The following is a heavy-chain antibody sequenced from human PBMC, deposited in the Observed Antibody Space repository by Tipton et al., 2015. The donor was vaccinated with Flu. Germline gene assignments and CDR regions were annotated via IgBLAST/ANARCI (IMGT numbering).Heavy chain of an antibody. V-gene: IGHV4-39*07. J-gene: IGHJ5*02. D-gene: IGHD3-3*01. CDR3: AREGSLTIFGVVTYNWFDP. CDR2: IYYSGGT. CDR1: GGSISSSSYY. Sequence: TLSLTCTVSGGSISSSSYYWGWIRQPPGKGLEWIGSIYYSGGTYYNPSLKSRVTISVDTSKNQFSLKLSSVTAADTAVYYCAREGSLTIFGVVTYNWFDPWGQGTLVTVSS.